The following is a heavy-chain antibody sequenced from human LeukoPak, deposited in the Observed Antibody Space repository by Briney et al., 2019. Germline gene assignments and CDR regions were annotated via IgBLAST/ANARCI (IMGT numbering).Heavy chain of an antibody. CDR1: GFTFHSYA. D-gene: IGHD3-16*02. CDR3: AKDSYVWGSYRYWFDY. CDR2: ISGSGGST. V-gene: IGHV3-23*01. J-gene: IGHJ4*02. Sequence: GGSLRRSCSASGFTFHSYAMSWLRQAPGKELEWVSTISGSGGSTYYADSVKGRFTISRDNSKNTLYLQMNSLRAEDTAVYYCAKDSYVWGSYRYWFDYWGQGTLVTVSS.